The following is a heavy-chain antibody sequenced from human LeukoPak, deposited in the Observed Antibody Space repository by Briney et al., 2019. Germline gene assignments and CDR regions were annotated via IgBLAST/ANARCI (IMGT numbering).Heavy chain of an antibody. V-gene: IGHV3-21*01. D-gene: IGHD6-13*01. J-gene: IGHJ6*03. CDR2: ISNDGGGT. CDR1: GFIFNNYG. Sequence: GGSLRLSCAASGFIFNNYGLIWVRQAPGKGLEWVSAISNDGGGTNYADFVKGRFTISRDNAKNSLYLQMNSLRAEDTAVYYCARAPIAAAGYYYYYMDVWGKGTTVTVSS. CDR3: ARAPIAAAGYYYYYMDV.